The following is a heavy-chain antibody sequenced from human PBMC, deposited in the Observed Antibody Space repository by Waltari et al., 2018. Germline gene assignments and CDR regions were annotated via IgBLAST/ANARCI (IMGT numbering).Heavy chain of an antibody. J-gene: IGHJ3*01. Sequence: EVHLVESGGGLVQPGGSLRLSCAASGVTLRRAWIHWVHQSPWKGLMWVARITNDGSSTVYADSVKGRFTISRDEAKNTVSLKMNNLSAEDTALYYCARAGLLGAFEVWGQGTMVTVSS. CDR2: ITNDGSST. CDR3: ARAGLLGAFEV. D-gene: IGHD2-15*01. CDR1: GVTLRRAW. V-gene: IGHV3-74*03.